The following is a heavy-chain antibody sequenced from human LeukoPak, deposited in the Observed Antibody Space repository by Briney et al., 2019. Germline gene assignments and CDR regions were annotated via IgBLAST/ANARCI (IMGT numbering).Heavy chain of an antibody. J-gene: IGHJ6*03. CDR2: ISGSGGST. V-gene: IGHV3-23*01. CDR3: AKGSTKAYCSGGSCYRSIYYYMDV. Sequence: GGSLRLSCAASGFTFSSYAMSWVRQAPGKGLEWVSAISGSGGSTYYADSVKGRFTISRDNSKNTLYLQMNSLRAEDTAVYYCAKGSTKAYCSGGSCYRSIYYYMDVWGKGTRSPSP. D-gene: IGHD2-15*01. CDR1: GFTFSSYA.